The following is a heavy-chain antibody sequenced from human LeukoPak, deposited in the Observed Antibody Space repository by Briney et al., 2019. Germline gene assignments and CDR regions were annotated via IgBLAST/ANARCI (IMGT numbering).Heavy chain of an antibody. CDR2: INPNSGDS. CDR1: GYTFTGTY. Sequence: ASVKVSCKASGYTFTGTYIHWVRQAPGQGLEWMGWINPNSGDSTFAQKFQGRVTMTRDTSISTAYMELSRLRSDDTAVYYCARDFYYDNSGAFDIWGQGTMVTVSS. J-gene: IGHJ3*02. V-gene: IGHV1-2*02. D-gene: IGHD3-22*01. CDR3: ARDFYYDNSGAFDI.